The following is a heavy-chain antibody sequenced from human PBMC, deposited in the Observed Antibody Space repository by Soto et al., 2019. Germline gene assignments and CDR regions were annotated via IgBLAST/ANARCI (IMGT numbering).Heavy chain of an antibody. CDR3: ARGGLLLDY. J-gene: IGHJ4*02. D-gene: IGHD2-21*01. V-gene: IGHV3-33*01. CDR2: VWFDGNNK. CDR1: GFTFSSYG. Sequence: QVQLVESGGGVVQPGRSLRLSCAASGFTFSSYGMHWVRQAPGKGLEWVAVVWFDGNNKYYAYSVKGRFTISRDNSKNTLYLQMNSLRAEDTAVFYCARGGLLLDYWGQGTLVTVSS.